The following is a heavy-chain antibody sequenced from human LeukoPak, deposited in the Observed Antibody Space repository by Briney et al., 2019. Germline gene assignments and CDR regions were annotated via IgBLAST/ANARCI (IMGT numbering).Heavy chain of an antibody. Sequence: PGGSLRLSCAASGFTFSSYWMSWVRQAPGKGLEWVSGISGSGGSTYYADSVKGRFTISRDNSKNTLYLQMNSLRVEDTAVYYCASYCSSTTCYSSLLFDYWGQGTLVTVSS. CDR1: GFTFSSYW. CDR2: ISGSGGST. J-gene: IGHJ4*02. CDR3: ASYCSSTTCYSSLLFDY. D-gene: IGHD2-2*01. V-gene: IGHV3-23*01.